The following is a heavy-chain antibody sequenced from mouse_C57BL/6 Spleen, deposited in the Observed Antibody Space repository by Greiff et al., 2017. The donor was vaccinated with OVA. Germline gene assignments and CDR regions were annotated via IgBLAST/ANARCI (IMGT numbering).Heavy chain of an antibody. CDR1: GYSITSDY. CDR2: ISYSGST. J-gene: IGHJ1*03. D-gene: IGHD1-1*01. Sequence: DVMLVESGPGLAKPSQTLSLTCSVTGYSITSDYWNWIRKFPGNKLEYMGYISYSGSTYYNPSLKSRISITRDTSKNQYYLQLNSVTTEDTATYYCARYRHYYGSSPYWYFDVWGTGTTVTVSS. V-gene: IGHV3-8*01. CDR3: ARYRHYYGSSPYWYFDV.